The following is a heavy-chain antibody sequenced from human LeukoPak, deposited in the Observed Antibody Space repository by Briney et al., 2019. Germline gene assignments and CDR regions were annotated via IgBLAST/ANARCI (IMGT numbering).Heavy chain of an antibody. CDR1: GFTFSSYW. J-gene: IGHJ4*02. V-gene: IGHV3-23*01. CDR2: ISGSGGST. Sequence: GGSLRLACAASGFTFSSYWMTWVRQAPGQGLEWVSGISGSGGSTYYADSVKGRFTISRDNSKNTLYLQMNSLRPEDTAVYYCAKVIRGSGWYVENWGQGTLVTVSS. D-gene: IGHD6-19*01. CDR3: AKVIRGSGWYVEN.